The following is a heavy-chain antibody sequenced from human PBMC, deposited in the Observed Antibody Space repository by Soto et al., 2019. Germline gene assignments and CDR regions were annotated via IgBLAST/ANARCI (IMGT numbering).Heavy chain of an antibody. J-gene: IGHJ6*02. V-gene: IGHV1-18*01. Sequence: QVQLVQSGAEVKKPGASVKVSCKTSGYTFTYYGISWVRQAPGQGLEWMGWISAYNGNTNYAQKFQGRVTMTTDTSTSTAYMDLRSLRSDDTAMYYCARDRMFTAASPGCMDVWGQGTTVTVSS. CDR2: ISAYNGNT. CDR1: GYTFTYYG. CDR3: ARDRMFTAASPGCMDV. D-gene: IGHD6-13*01.